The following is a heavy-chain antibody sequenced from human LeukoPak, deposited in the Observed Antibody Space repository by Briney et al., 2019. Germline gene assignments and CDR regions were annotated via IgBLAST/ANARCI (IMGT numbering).Heavy chain of an antibody. CDR2: INPNSGGT. D-gene: IGHD1-1*01. CDR1: GYTFTSYD. Sequence: GASVKVSCKASGYTFTSYDINWVRQAPGQGLEWMGWINPNSGGTNYAQKFQGRVTMTRDTSISTAYMELSRLRSDDTAVYYCARATGQYRPYYFDYWGQGTLVTVSS. V-gene: IGHV1-2*02. CDR3: ARATGQYRPYYFDY. J-gene: IGHJ4*02.